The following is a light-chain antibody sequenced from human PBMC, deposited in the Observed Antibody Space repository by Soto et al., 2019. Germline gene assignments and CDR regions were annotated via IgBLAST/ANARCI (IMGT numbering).Light chain of an antibody. V-gene: IGLV2-14*01. CDR1: SSDVGNYNY. CDR3: SSFTTSGTRV. Sequence: QSVLTQPASVSGSPGQSITISCTGTSSDVGNYNYVSWYQQHPAKAPKLMVYDVSNRPSGVSNRFSGSKSGNTASLTISGLQAVDETDSYCSSFTTSGTRVFGTGTKVTVL. J-gene: IGLJ1*01. CDR2: DVS.